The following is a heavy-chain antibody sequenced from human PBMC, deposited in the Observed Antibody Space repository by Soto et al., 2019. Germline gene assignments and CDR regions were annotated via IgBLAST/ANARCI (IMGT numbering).Heavy chain of an antibody. Sequence: EVQLLESGGGLVQPGGSLKISCAVSGFTFSSYAMSWVRQAPGKGLEWVSGISGTGRVTNYAESVTGRFTISRDNPKNTLYLEMKSLRVEDPAVYYCAKDVHYDIVTGIEYFDHWGQGTLVTVSS. J-gene: IGHJ1*01. CDR2: ISGTGRVT. D-gene: IGHD3-9*01. CDR1: GFTFSSYA. V-gene: IGHV3-23*01. CDR3: AKDVHYDIVTGIEYFDH.